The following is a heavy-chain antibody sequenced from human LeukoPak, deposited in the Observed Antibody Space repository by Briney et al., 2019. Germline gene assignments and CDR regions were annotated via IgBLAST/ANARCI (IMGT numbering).Heavy chain of an antibody. CDR2: IDYRGST. CDR1: GDSISTYY. V-gene: IGHV4-59*01. J-gene: IGHJ3*02. D-gene: IGHD5-18*01. Sequence: SETLSLTCTVSGDSISTYYWSWIRQPPGKGLEWIAYIDYRGSTTCNPSLRSRVTISVDTSRNQFSLKLYSVTAVDTAVYYCARSRSGYSYDHAAFEIWGQGTMVTVSS. CDR3: ARSRSGYSYDHAAFEI.